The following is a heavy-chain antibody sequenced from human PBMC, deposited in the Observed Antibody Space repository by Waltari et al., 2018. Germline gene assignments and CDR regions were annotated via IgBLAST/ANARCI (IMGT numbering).Heavy chain of an antibody. Sequence: QLQLQESGPGLVKPSETPSFTCTVSGGSISSSRYYWGWIRQPPGKGLEWIGSIYYSGSTYYNPSLKSRVTISVDTSKNQFSLKLSSVTAADTAVYYCATKRESSASGFDYWGQGTLVTVSS. V-gene: IGHV4-39*05. D-gene: IGHD6-19*01. J-gene: IGHJ4*02. CDR3: ATKRESSASGFDY. CDR2: IYYSGST. CDR1: GGSISSSRYY.